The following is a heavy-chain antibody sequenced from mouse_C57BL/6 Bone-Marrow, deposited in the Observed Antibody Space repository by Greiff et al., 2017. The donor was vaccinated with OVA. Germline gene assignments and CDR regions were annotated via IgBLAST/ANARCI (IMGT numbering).Heavy chain of an antibody. J-gene: IGHJ4*01. CDR1: GFTFSSYT. CDR3: ARHRWLLRAMDY. Sequence: VMLVESGGGLVKPGGSLKLSCAASGFTFSSYTMSWARQTPEKRLEWVATISGGGGNTYYPDSVKGRFTISRDNAKNTLYLQMSSLRSEDTALYYCARHRWLLRAMDYWGQGTSVTVSS. D-gene: IGHD2-3*01. V-gene: IGHV5-9*01. CDR2: ISGGGGNT.